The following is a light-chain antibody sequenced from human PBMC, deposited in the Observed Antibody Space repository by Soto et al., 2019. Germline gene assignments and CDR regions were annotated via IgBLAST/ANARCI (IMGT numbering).Light chain of an antibody. Sequence: QALVTQPPSASASLGASVTLTCTLSSGYSSYKVDWYQQRPGKGPRFVMRVGTGGIVGFKGDGIPDRFSVLGSGLNRYLTIENIQEEDESDYHCGADHGSGSTFVYVFGTGTKVTVL. V-gene: IGLV9-49*01. J-gene: IGLJ1*01. CDR2: VGTGGIVG. CDR1: SGYSSYK. CDR3: GADHGSGSTFVYV.